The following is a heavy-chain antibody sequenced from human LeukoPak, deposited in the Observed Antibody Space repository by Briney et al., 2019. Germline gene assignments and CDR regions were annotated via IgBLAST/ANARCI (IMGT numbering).Heavy chain of an antibody. D-gene: IGHD3-16*01. V-gene: IGHV4-30-4*08. Sequence: SETLSLTCTVSGGSISSGDYYWSWIRQPPGKGLEWIGYIYYSGSTYYNPSLKSRVTISVDTSKNQFSLKLSSVTAADTAVYYCARVLRLGGSKKYYFDYWAREPWSPSPQ. CDR2: IYYSGST. CDR1: GGSISSGDYY. J-gene: IGHJ4*02. CDR3: ARVLRLGGSKKYYFDY.